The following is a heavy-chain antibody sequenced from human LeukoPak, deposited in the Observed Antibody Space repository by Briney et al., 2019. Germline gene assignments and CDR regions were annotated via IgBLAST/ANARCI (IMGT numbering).Heavy chain of an antibody. V-gene: IGHV3-30*18. Sequence: GGSLRLSCAASGFTFSTSWMTWVRQAPGKGLEWVAVISYDGSNKYYADSVKGRFTISRDNSKNTLYLQMNSLRAEDTAVYYCAKDRGIVVVPADYWGQGTLVTVSS. D-gene: IGHD2-2*01. J-gene: IGHJ4*02. CDR2: ISYDGSNK. CDR3: AKDRGIVVVPADY. CDR1: GFTFSTSW.